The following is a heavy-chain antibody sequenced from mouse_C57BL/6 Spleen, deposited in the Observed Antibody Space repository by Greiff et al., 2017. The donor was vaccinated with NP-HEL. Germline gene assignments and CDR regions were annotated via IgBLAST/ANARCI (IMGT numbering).Heavy chain of an antibody. CDR2: IWSGGST. V-gene: IGHV2-2*01. Sequence: VQLQQSGPGLVQPSQSLSITCTVSGFSLTSYGVHWVRQSPGKGLEWLGVIWSGGSTDYNAAFISRLSISKDNSKSQVFFKMNSLQADDTAIYYCARGGSSGPYYYAMDYWGQGTSVTVSS. CDR3: ARGGSSGPYYYAMDY. CDR1: GFSLTSYG. D-gene: IGHD3-2*02. J-gene: IGHJ4*01.